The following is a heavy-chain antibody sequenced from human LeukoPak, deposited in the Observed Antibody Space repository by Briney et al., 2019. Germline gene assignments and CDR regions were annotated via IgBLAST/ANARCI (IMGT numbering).Heavy chain of an antibody. V-gene: IGHV1-2*02. CDR2: INPNSGGT. J-gene: IGHJ4*02. D-gene: IGHD3-22*01. CDR1: GYTFTGYY. Sequence: ASVKVSCKASGYTFTGYYMHWVRQAPGQGLEWMGWINPNSGGTNYAQKFQGRVTMTRDTSISTAYMELSRLRSDDTAVYYCARGVTYYYDSSGYYFNPLFDYWGQGALVAVSS. CDR3: ARGVTYYYDSSGYYFNPLFDY.